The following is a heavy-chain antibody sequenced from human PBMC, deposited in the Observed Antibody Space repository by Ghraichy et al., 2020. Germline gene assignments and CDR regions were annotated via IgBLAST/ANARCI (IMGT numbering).Heavy chain of an antibody. Sequence: GESLRLSCAASGFSFSSYAMSWVRQAPGKGLKWVSGISGGGTTTYYADSVKGRFTISRDNSKNTLFLQMNSLRAEDTAVYYCAKAYSSGWYSLAPNAFNIWGHGTMVTVSS. D-gene: IGHD6-19*01. CDR2: ISGGGTTT. V-gene: IGHV3-23*01. CDR1: GFSFSSYA. J-gene: IGHJ3*02. CDR3: AKAYSSGWYSLAPNAFNI.